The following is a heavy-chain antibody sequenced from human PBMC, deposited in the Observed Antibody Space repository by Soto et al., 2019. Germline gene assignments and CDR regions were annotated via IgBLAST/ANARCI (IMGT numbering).Heavy chain of an antibody. V-gene: IGHV3-21*02. CDR3: VRGTYSRRPNEGEF. D-gene: IGHD6-13*01. Sequence: EVQLVESGGGLVQPGGSLRLSCTASGFTFSTYAMNWVRQAPGKGLEWVSSITRTGNYIYYADSLKGRFTISRDNAKNSVYLEMHNLRAEDTAVYFCVRGTYSRRPNEGEFWGQGTLLTVSS. J-gene: IGHJ4*02. CDR1: GFTFSTYA. CDR2: ITRTGNYI.